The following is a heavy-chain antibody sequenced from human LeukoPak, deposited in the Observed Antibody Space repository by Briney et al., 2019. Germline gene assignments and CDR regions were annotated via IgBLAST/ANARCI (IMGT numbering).Heavy chain of an antibody. CDR2: ISSSGSTI. V-gene: IGHV3-48*03. CDR1: GFTFSSYE. CDR3: AREVVPAALYYYYYYGMDV. Sequence: QPGGSLRLSCAASGFTFSSYEMNWVRKAPGKGREWVSYISSSGSTIYYADSVKGRFTISRDNAKNSLYLQINSLRAEDTAVYYCAREVVPAALYYYYYYGMDVWGKGTTVTVSS. D-gene: IGHD2-2*01. J-gene: IGHJ6*04.